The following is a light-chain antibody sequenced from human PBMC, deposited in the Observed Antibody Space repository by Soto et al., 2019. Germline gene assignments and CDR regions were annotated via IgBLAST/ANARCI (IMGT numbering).Light chain of an antibody. CDR2: EVS. Sequence: QSALTQPASVSGSPGQSITISCTGTSSDVGGYNFVSWYQQQPGKAPKLIIYEVSNRPSGVSNRFSGSKSGNTASLTISGLQAEDEADYYCGSYTSTTTPYVFGTGTKVTVL. CDR3: GSYTSTTTPYV. CDR1: SSDVGGYNF. V-gene: IGLV2-14*01. J-gene: IGLJ1*01.